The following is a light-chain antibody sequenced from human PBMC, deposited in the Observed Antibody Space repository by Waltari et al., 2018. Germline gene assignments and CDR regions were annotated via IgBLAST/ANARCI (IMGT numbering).Light chain of an antibody. J-gene: IGLJ2*01. V-gene: IGLV3-25*03. CDR1: VLPNQY. CDR2: KDT. CDR3: QSIDVDALT. Sequence: SFELTQPPSVSVSPGQTATIPCSGDVLPNQYVYWYQQKPGQAPVLLIYKDTERPSGLPERFSGSTSGTGTTVTLTIGGVQAEDEADYYCQSIDVDALTFGGGTKLTVL.